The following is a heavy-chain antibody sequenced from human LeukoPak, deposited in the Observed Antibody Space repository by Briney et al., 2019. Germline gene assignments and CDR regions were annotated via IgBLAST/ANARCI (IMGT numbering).Heavy chain of an antibody. J-gene: IGHJ4*02. CDR3: ARAPEGSVLDY. Sequence: GGSLRLSCAASGFTFSSYSMNWVRQAPGKGLEWVSYISSSSSTIYYADSVKGRFTISRDNAKNSLYLQMNSLRAEDTAVYYCARAPEGSVLDYWGQGTLVTVSS. CDR1: GFTFSSYS. D-gene: IGHD3-10*01. CDR2: ISSSSSTI. V-gene: IGHV3-48*01.